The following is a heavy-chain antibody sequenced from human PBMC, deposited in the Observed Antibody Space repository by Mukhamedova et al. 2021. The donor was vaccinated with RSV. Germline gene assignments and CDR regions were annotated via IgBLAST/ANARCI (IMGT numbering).Heavy chain of an antibody. CDR3: TRQGSSEDG. CDR1: TFSASA. J-gene: IGHJ6*03. V-gene: IGHV3-73*01. CDR2: VRSRVNNYAT. Sequence: TFSASAIHWVRQASGKGLEWIGRVRSRVNNYATAYIASVKGRFTISRDDSKNTAYLQMNNLKTEDSAVYYCTRQGSSEDGWGKGTT.